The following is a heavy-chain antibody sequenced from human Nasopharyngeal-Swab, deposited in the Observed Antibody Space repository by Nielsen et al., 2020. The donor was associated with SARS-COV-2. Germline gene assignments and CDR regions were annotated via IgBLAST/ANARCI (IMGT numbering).Heavy chain of an antibody. CDR3: SLLSSFLFPPLVPSDWFDP. Sequence: SQTLSLTCAVYGGSFSGYYWSWIRQPPGKGLEWIGEINHSGSTNYNPSLKSRVTISVDTSKNQFSLKLSSVTAAETAGYYCSLLSSFLFPPLVPSDWFDPWGQGTLVTVSS. V-gene: IGHV4-34*01. CDR2: INHSGST. J-gene: IGHJ5*02. CDR1: GGSFSGYY. D-gene: IGHD6-13*01.